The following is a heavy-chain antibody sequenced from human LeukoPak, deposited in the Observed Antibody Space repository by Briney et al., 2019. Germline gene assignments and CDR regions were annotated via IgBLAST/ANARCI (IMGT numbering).Heavy chain of an antibody. CDR3: GREFSGDPDY. D-gene: IGHD1-26*01. V-gene: IGHV3-30*03. CDR1: GFTFSIYA. CDR2: ISDDGSKK. J-gene: IGHJ4*02. Sequence: GSLRLSCAASGFTFSIYAMHWARQAPGKGLEWVAVISDDGSKKYYADSVKGRFTISRDNSKNTLYLQMNSLGREDTAVYFCGREFSGDPDYWGQGTLVTVSS.